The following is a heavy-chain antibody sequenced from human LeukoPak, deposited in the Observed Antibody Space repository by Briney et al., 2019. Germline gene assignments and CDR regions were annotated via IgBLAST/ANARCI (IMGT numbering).Heavy chain of an antibody. D-gene: IGHD3-22*01. J-gene: IGHJ4*02. CDR2: IREDGSET. CDR3: ARGARWLLY. Sequence: GGSLRLSCAASGFTFSSYWMSWVRQAPGKGLEWVANIREDGSETYYVDSMKGRFAISRDNGKNSLYLQMNGLRAEDTAVYYCARGARWLLYWGQGTLVTASS. CDR1: GFTFSSYW. V-gene: IGHV3-7*04.